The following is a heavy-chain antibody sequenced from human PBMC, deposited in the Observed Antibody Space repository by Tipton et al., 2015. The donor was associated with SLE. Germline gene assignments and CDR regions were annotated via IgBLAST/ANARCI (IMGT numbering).Heavy chain of an antibody. D-gene: IGHD6-13*01. CDR3: ARGSRAAALGTFDI. CDR2: INHSGST. V-gene: IGHV4-34*01. Sequence: TLSLTCAVYGGSFSGYYWSWIRQPPGKGLEWIGEINHSGSTNYNPSLKSRVTISVDTSKNQFSLKLSSVTVADTAVYYCARGSRAAALGTFDIWGQGTMVTVSS. CDR1: GGSFSGYY. J-gene: IGHJ3*02.